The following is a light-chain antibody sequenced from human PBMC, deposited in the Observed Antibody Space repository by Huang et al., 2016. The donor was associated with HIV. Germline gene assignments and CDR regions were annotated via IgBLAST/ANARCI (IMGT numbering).Light chain of an antibody. V-gene: IGKV3-11*01. Sequence: EIVLTQSPATLSLSPGERATLSCRASQSVSSSLAGYQQKPGQAPRLLIYDASNRATGIPARFSGSGSGTDFTLTISSLEPEDFAVYYCQQRSNWPLTFGGGTKVDIK. CDR3: QQRSNWPLT. CDR1: QSVSSS. J-gene: IGKJ4*01. CDR2: DAS.